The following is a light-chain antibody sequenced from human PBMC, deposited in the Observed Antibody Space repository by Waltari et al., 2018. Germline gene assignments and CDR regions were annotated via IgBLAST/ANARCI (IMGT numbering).Light chain of an antibody. CDR3: QQYYSTLIT. CDR2: WAS. Sequence: DIVMTQSPDSLAVSLGERATINCKSSQIVLYSSNNQNYLAWYQQKPRQPPRLLIYWASTRESGVPDRFSGSGSGTDFTLTINSLQAEDVAVYYCQQYYSTLITFGQGTRLEIK. CDR1: QIVLYSSNNQNY. J-gene: IGKJ5*01. V-gene: IGKV4-1*01.